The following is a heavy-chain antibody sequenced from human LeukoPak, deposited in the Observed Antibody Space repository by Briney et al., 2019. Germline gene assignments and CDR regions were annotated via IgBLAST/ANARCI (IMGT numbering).Heavy chain of an antibody. J-gene: IGHJ6*03. CDR2: ISAYNGNN. CDR1: GYTFNSYG. CDR3: ARDGDYLPPYYYYYYYMDV. Sequence: ASVKVSCKASGYTFNSYGISRVRQAPGQGLEWMGWISAYNGNNNYAQKLQGRVTMPTDTSTSTAYMELRSLRSDDTAVYYCARDGDYLPPYYYYYYYMDVWGKGTTVTVSS. D-gene: IGHD4-11*01. V-gene: IGHV1-18*01.